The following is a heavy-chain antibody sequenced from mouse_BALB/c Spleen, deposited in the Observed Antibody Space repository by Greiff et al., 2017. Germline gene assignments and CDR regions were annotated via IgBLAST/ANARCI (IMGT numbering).Heavy chain of an antibody. V-gene: IGHV1S22*01. CDR2: IYPGSGST. CDR1: GYTFTSYW. Sequence: LKQPGSELVRPGASVKLSCKASGYTFTSYWMHWVKQRPGQGLEWIGNIYPGSGSTNYDEKFKSKATLTVDTSSSTAYMQLSSLTSEDSAVYYCTRQSSIDGYFYYFDYWGQGTTLTVSS. CDR3: TRQSSIDGYFYYFDY. J-gene: IGHJ2*01. D-gene: IGHD2-3*01.